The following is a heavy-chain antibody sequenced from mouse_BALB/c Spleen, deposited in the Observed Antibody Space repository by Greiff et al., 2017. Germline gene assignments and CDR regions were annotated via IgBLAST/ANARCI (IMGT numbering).Heavy chain of an antibody. CDR2: INPSTGYT. Sequence: VQLMESGAELAKPGASVKMSCKASGYTFTSYWMHWVKQRPGQGLEWIGYINPSTGYTEYNQKFKDKATLTADKSSSTAYMQLSSLTSEDSAVYYCARGGPYYGSSSDYWGQGTTLTVSA. D-gene: IGHD1-1*01. J-gene: IGHJ2*01. CDR3: ARGGPYYGSSSDY. CDR1: GYTFTSYW. V-gene: IGHV1-7*01.